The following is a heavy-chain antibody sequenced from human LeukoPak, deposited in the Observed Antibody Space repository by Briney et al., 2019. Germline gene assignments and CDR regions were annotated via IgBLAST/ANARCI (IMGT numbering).Heavy chain of an antibody. Sequence: SETLSLTCTVSGYFISTGYYWGWIRQSPGKGLEWIAIIYHSGNNYYNPSLKSRVTISVDTSKNQFSLKLSSVTAADTAVYYCARGSKFTFVLMVYATGRAFDIWGQGTMVTVSS. D-gene: IGHD2-8*01. CDR1: GYFISTGYY. J-gene: IGHJ3*02. CDR2: IYHSGNN. CDR3: ARGSKFTFVLMVYATGRAFDI. V-gene: IGHV4-38-2*02.